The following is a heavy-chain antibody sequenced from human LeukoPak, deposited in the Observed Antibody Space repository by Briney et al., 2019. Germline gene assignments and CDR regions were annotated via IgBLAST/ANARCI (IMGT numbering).Heavy chain of an antibody. J-gene: IGHJ3*02. D-gene: IGHD3-22*01. CDR3: ARLQYYYDSSGYSLVGCAFDI. V-gene: IGHV3-74*01. CDR1: GFTFSSYW. Sequence: PGGSLRLSCAASGFTFSSYWMHWVRQAPGKGLVWVSRINSDGSSTSYADSVKGRFTISRDNAKNTLYLQMNSLRAEDTAVYYCARLQYYYDSSGYSLVGCAFDIWGQGTMVTVSS. CDR2: INSDGSST.